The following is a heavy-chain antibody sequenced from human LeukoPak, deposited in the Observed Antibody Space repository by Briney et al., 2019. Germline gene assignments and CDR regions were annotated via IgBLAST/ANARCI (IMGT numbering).Heavy chain of an antibody. CDR2: IYNSGST. CDR1: GGSISTYY. J-gene: IGHJ4*02. CDR3: ARGGYSYGYDDDFDY. D-gene: IGHD5-18*01. Sequence: SETLSLTCTDSGGSISTYYWSWIRQPPGKGLEWIGYIYNSGSTNYNPSLKSRVTISVDTSKNKFSLKLSSVTAADTAVYYCARGGYSYGYDDDFDYWGQGTLVTVSS. V-gene: IGHV4-59*01.